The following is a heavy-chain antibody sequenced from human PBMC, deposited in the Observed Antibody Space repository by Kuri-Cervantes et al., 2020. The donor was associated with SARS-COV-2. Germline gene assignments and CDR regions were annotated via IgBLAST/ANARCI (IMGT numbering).Heavy chain of an antibody. J-gene: IGHJ5*02. V-gene: IGHV1-69*05. Sequence: SVKVSCKASGYTFTSYGISWVRQAPGQGLEWMGGIIPIFGTANYTQKFQGRVTMTRDTSTSTVYMELSSLRSEDTAVYYCARESGSSYDYVWGSYRYRNGWFDPWGQGTLVTVSS. CDR1: GYTFTSYG. CDR2: IIPIFGTA. D-gene: IGHD3-16*02. CDR3: ARESGSSYDYVWGSYRYRNGWFDP.